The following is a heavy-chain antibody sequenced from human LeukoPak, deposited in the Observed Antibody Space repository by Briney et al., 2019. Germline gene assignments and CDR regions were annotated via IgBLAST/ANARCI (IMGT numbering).Heavy chain of an antibody. J-gene: IGHJ5*02. Sequence: GGSLRLSCAASGFTFSSYSMNWVRQAPGKGLEWVSSISSGSSSIYYADSMKGRFTISRDNAKNSLYLQMNSLRAEDTAVYYCAKDAKYYDFWSGYYNLWGQGTLVTVSS. CDR3: AKDAKYYDFWSGYYNL. CDR1: GFTFSSYS. CDR2: ISSGSSSI. D-gene: IGHD3-3*01. V-gene: IGHV3-21*01.